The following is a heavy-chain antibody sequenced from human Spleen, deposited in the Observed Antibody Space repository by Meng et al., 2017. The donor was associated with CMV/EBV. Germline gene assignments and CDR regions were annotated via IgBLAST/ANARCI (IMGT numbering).Heavy chain of an antibody. D-gene: IGHD2-15*01. Sequence: ETLSLTCAASGFTFDDYTMHWVRQVPGKGVEWVSLINWDGGRTYYSDSVKGRFTISRDNPRVTLFLQMSSLTAADTAVYYCAKGYCSGKRGYLDFYYYGMDVWGQGTTVTVSS. J-gene: IGHJ6*02. CDR1: GFTFDDYT. CDR3: AKGYCSGKRGYLDFYYYGMDV. CDR2: INWDGGRT. V-gene: IGHV3-43*01.